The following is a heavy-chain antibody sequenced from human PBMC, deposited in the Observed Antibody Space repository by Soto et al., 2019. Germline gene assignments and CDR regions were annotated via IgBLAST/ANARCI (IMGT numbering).Heavy chain of an antibody. CDR1: GITCGSRT. CDR3: ARGSKESYPGSRIFDV. CDR2: ISDSGGDT. J-gene: IGHJ4*02. D-gene: IGHD3-10*01. V-gene: IGHV3-23*01. Sequence: XGALRLYCVASGITCGSRTMSWVRQAPGEGLEWVSIISDSGGDTKYADSVRGRFTISRDNSKNTLYVQMSSLRAEDSAVYYCARGSKESYPGSRIFDVWGRGTLVTVSS.